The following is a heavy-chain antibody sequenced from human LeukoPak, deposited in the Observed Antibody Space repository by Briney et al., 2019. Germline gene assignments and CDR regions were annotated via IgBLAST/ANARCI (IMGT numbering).Heavy chain of an antibody. Sequence: PSETLSLTCAVYGGSFSGYYWSWIRQPPGKGLEWIGEINHSGSTNYNPSLKGRVTISVDTSKDQFSLKLSSVTAVDTAVYYCARGRGYSYAPWYYYYYMDVWGKGTTVTVSS. V-gene: IGHV4-34*01. CDR2: INHSGST. D-gene: IGHD5-18*01. CDR3: ARGRGYSYAPWYYYYYMDV. J-gene: IGHJ6*03. CDR1: GGSFSGYY.